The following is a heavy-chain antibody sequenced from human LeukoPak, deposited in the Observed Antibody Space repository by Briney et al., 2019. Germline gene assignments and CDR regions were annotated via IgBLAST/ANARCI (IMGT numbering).Heavy chain of an antibody. CDR1: GFSFTIYW. V-gene: IGHV3-7*01. Sequence: GGSLRLSCAASGFSFTIYWMSWVRQAPGKGLEWVANIKQDGTEKSYVDSVKGRFTISRDNAKNSLYLQMNTLRVEDTAVYYCAKLAKYFYGSETYYFFEHWGQGTPVTASS. CDR3: AKLAKYFYGSETYYFFEH. J-gene: IGHJ4*02. D-gene: IGHD3-10*01. CDR2: IKQDGTEK.